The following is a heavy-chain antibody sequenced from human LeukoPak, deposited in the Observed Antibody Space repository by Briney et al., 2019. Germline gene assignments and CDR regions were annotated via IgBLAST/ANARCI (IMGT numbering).Heavy chain of an antibody. CDR3: ARGYSSGWYKWFDP. V-gene: IGHV4-4*07. J-gene: IGHJ5*02. CDR1: GGSISSYY. D-gene: IGHD6-19*01. Sequence: SETLSLTCTVSGGSISSYYWSWIRQPAGKGLEWIGRTYTSGSTNYNPSLKSRVTMSVDTSKNQFSLKLSSVTAADTAVYYCARGYSSGWYKWFDPWGQGTLVTVSS. CDR2: TYTSGST.